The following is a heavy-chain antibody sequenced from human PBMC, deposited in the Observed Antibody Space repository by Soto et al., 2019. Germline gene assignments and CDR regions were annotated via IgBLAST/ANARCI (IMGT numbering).Heavy chain of an antibody. V-gene: IGHV4-59*07. CDR3: TWSHGFEY. CDR2: VYYSGST. Sequence: PSGTLSLSCTVSGGSLNNYYLGGIQQPAGKGLEWIGHVYYSGSTHYNPSLKSRVTMSVDASRNLFSLKLSSVSSADTAVCYCTWSHGFEYWGQGALVTVSS. J-gene: IGHJ4*02. CDR1: GGSLNNYY. D-gene: IGHD3-3*01.